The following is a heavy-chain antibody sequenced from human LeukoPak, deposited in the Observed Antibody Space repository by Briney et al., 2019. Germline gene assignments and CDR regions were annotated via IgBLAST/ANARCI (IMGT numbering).Heavy chain of an antibody. J-gene: IGHJ4*02. D-gene: IGHD3-16*01. CDR3: AKALGDWPTTLDY. Sequence: PGGSLRLSCSASGFIFRHYAVNWVRQSPGKGLEWVSGISGSGDSTYYADSVKGRFTVSRDNSKNTLYLQMNSLTAADTAVYFCAKALGDWPTTLDYWGRGTLVTVSS. CDR1: GFIFRHYA. V-gene: IGHV3-23*01. CDR2: ISGSGDST.